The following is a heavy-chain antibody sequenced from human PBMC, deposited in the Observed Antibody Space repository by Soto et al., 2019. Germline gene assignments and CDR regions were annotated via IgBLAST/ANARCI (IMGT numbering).Heavy chain of an antibody. CDR3: ARSAAAYYFDY. D-gene: IGHD6-13*01. CDR1: GGSISSYY. Sequence: SETLSLTCTVSGGSISSYYWSWIRQPPGKGLEWIGYIYYSGSTNYNPSLKSRVTISVDTSKNQLSLKLSSVTAADTAVYYCARSAAAYYFDYWGQGTLVTVS. V-gene: IGHV4-59*01. CDR2: IYYSGST. J-gene: IGHJ4*02.